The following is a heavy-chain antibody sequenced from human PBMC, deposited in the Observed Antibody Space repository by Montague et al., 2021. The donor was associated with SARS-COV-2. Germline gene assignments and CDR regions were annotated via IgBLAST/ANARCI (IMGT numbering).Heavy chain of an antibody. D-gene: IGHD2-21*02. CDR3: ARGRVTRAGFDY. J-gene: IGHJ4*02. CDR1: GGPVSSGSYY. V-gene: IGHV4-39*07. Sequence: SETLSLTCTVSGGPVSSGSYYWSWIRQSPGKGLEWIGSNYLHGNAYYNPSLNSRVTISLDTSNNQFSLRLTSVTTSDTAVYYCARGRVTRAGFDYWGQGIRVIVSS. CDR2: NYLHGNA.